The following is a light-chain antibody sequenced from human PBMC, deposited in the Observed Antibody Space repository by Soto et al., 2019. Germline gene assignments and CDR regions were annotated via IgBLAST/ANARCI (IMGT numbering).Light chain of an antibody. J-gene: IGKJ1*01. Sequence: DIPMTQSPSSLSASVGDRVTITCRASQSITRYLNWYQQKPGKAPKLLIYATSTLQSGVPSRFSGSGSGTDFTLTISSLQPDDFAAYFCQQSYTMPQTFGQGTKVEIK. CDR3: QQSYTMPQT. CDR1: QSITRY. CDR2: ATS. V-gene: IGKV1-39*01.